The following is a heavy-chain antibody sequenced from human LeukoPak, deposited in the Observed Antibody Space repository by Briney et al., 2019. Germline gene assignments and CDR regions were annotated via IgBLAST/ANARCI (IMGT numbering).Heavy chain of an antibody. J-gene: IGHJ4*02. CDR2: ISGDGGST. V-gene: IGHV3-23*01. D-gene: IGHD3-10*01. CDR3: ARSYFGSGTFNGFDY. Sequence: PGGSLRLSCAASGFTFSSYAMSWVRQAPGKGLECVSVISGDGGSTFYADSVKGRFTISRDNSKNTLYLQMNSLRAEDTAVYYCARSYFGSGTFNGFDYWGQGTLVTVSS. CDR1: GFTFSSYA.